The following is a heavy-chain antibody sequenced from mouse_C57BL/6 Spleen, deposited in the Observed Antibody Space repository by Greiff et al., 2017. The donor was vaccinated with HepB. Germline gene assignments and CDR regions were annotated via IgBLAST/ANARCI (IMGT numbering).Heavy chain of an antibody. Sequence: VQLQQSGPELVKPGASVKIPCKASGYTFTDYNMDWVKQSHGKSLEWIGDINPNNGGTSYNQKFKGKATLTVDKSSSTAYMELRSLTSEDTAVYYCARRSNWYFDVWGTGTTVTVSS. CDR1: GYTFTDYN. CDR3: ARRSNWYFDV. J-gene: IGHJ1*03. D-gene: IGHD5-1*01. V-gene: IGHV1-18*01. CDR2: INPNNGGT.